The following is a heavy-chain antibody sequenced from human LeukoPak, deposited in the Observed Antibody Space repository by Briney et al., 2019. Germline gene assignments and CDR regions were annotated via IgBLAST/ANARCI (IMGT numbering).Heavy chain of an antibody. CDR1: GFTVSSTY. CDR3: ARDLRGSNAY. V-gene: IGHV3-53*05. D-gene: IGHD1-26*01. J-gene: IGHJ4*02. Sequence: GGSLRLSCAASGFTVSSTYMSWVRQAPGKGLEWVSVIYTGGSTYYADSVKGRFTISRDNSKNTLYLQMGSLRVEDMAVYYCARDLRGSNAYWGQGTLVTVSS. CDR2: IYTGGST.